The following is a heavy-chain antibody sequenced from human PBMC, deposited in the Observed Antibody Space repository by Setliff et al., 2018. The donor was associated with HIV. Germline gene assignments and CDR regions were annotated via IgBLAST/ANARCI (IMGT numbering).Heavy chain of an antibody. CDR2: INAGNGDT. V-gene: IGHV1-3*01. CDR3: AIGGSNWPHRPNNYYFDY. J-gene: IGHJ4*02. D-gene: IGHD6-13*01. Sequence: VASVKVSCKASGDTFTTYALHWVRQAPGQRLEWMGWINAGNGDTKSSQKFQGRVTITRDTSASTAYMELSSLRSEDTGVYYCAIGGSNWPHRPNNYYFDYWGQGTPVTVSS. CDR1: GDTFTTYA.